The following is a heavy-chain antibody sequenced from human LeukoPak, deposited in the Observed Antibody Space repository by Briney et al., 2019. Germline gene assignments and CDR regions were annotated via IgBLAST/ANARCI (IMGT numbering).Heavy chain of an antibody. D-gene: IGHD3-10*01. J-gene: IGHJ4*02. CDR1: GFTFSDYG. Sequence: GGSLRLSCAASGFTFSDYGMHWVRQAPGKGLEWVAFIRYDGSNENYADSVKGRFTISRDNSKNTLYLQMNSLRAEDTAVYYCAKSVPAIRGEIDYWGQGTLVTVSS. CDR2: IRYDGSNE. V-gene: IGHV3-30*02. CDR3: AKSVPAIRGEIDY.